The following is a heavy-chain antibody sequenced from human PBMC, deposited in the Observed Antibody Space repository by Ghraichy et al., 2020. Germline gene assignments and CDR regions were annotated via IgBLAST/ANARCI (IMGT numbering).Heavy chain of an antibody. D-gene: IGHD3-22*01. CDR2: IRSKAYGGTT. V-gene: IGHV3-49*03. CDR1: GFTFGDYA. J-gene: IGHJ4*02. CDR3: TRAPSDYYDSSGYQNWGPFDY. Sequence: GGSLRLSCTASGFTFGDYAMSWFRQAPGKGLEWVGFIRSKAYGGTTEYAASVKGRFTISRDDSKSIAYLQMNSLKTEDTAVYYCTRAPSDYYDSSGYQNWGPFDYWGQGTLVTVSS.